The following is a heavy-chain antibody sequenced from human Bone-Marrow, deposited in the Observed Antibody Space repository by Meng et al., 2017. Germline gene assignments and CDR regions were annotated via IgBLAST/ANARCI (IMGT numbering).Heavy chain of an antibody. CDR2: ISSSSSYI. V-gene: IGHV3-21*01. CDR1: GFTYISYT. D-gene: IGHD3-10*01. CDR3: ARDEITMVRGVISD. J-gene: IGHJ4*02. Sequence: GGSLRLSCAASGFTYISYTMNWFRQAPGKGLEWVSSISSSSSYIYYADSVKGRFTISRGNAKNSLYLQINRLRAEDTTVYYCARDEITMVRGVISDWGQGTLVTGAS.